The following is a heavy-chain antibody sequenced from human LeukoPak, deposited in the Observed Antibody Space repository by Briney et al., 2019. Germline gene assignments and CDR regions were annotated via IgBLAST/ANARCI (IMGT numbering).Heavy chain of an antibody. V-gene: IGHV3-66*01. CDR1: GFTISSNF. Sequence: SGGSLRLSCAASGFTISSNFMSWVRQAPGKGLEWVSVIFSGGTIYYADSVKGRFTISRDNAKNSLYLQMNSLRAEDTAVYYCARDRYDSSGYYSVYYYYYGMDVWGQGTTVTVSS. CDR3: ARDRYDSSGYYSVYYYYYGMDV. CDR2: IFSGGTI. J-gene: IGHJ6*02. D-gene: IGHD3-22*01.